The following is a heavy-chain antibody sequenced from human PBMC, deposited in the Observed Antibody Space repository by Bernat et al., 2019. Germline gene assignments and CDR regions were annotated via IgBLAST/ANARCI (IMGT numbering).Heavy chain of an antibody. CDR3: AKDPPNYDFWSGPTGNYGMDV. CDR2: ISYDGSNK. J-gene: IGHJ6*02. V-gene: IGHV3-30*18. D-gene: IGHD3-3*01. Sequence: QVQLVESGGGVVQPGRTLRLSCAASGFTFSSYGMHWVRQAPGKGLEWVAVISYDGSNKYYADSVKGRFTISRDNSKNTLYLQMNSLRAEDTAVYYCAKDPPNYDFWSGPTGNYGMDVWGQGTTVTVSS. CDR1: GFTFSSYG.